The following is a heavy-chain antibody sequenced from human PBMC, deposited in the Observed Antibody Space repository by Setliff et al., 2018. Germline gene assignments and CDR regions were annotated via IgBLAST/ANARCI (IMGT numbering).Heavy chain of an antibody. CDR2: IHYSGTT. V-gene: IGHV4-39*01. Sequence: PSETLSLTCTVSGASINSGTYYWAWIRQPPGKGLEWIGRIHYSGTTYYNASLKSRVTMSVDTPKNQFSLNLSSVTAADTAVYYCARTGTYRYFDYWGQGALVTVS. CDR1: GASINSGTYY. D-gene: IGHD1-26*01. J-gene: IGHJ4*02. CDR3: ARTGTYRYFDY.